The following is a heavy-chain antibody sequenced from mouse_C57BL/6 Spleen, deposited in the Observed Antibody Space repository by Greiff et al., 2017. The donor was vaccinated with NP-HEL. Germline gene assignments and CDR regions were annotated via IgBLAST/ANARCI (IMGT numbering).Heavy chain of an antibody. CDR1: GYAFSSSW. Sequence: QVHVKQSGPELVKPGASVKISCKASGYAFSSSWMNWVKQRPGKGLEWIGRIYPGDGDTNYNGKFKGQATLTADKSSSTAYMQLSSLTSEDSAVYFCARPHYYYGSTPFAYWGQGTLVTVSA. CDR3: ARPHYYYGSTPFAY. V-gene: IGHV1-82*01. J-gene: IGHJ3*01. CDR2: IYPGDGDT. D-gene: IGHD1-1*01.